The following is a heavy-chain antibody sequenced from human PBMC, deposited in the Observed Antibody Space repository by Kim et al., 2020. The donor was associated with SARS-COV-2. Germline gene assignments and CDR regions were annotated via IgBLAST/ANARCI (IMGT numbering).Heavy chain of an antibody. CDR2: VRSEGYAGAI. J-gene: IGHJ4*02. Sequence: GGSLRLSCAASGFSISDSAIHWVRQASGKGLEWVGRVRSEGYAGAIAYSASVRRRLTISTDNSKHTAYLQMDGLKSADTDVYDCISLLPPATSSGWAYPELGGRGPGVTLSS. CDR1: GFSISDSA. V-gene: IGHV3-73*01. D-gene: IGHD6-19*01. CDR3: ISLLPPATSSGWAYPEL.